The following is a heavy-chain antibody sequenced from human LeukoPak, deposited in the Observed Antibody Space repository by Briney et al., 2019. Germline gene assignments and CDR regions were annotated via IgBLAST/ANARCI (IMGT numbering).Heavy chain of an antibody. D-gene: IGHD5-24*01. CDR2: IYPGDSDT. CDR1: GYSFTSYW. J-gene: IGHJ6*02. Sequence: GESLKISCKGSGYSFTSYWIGWVRQMPGKGLEWMGIIYPGDSDTRYSPSFQGQVTISADKSISTAYLRWSSLKASDTAMYYCARHGTKEMATTYTHYGMDVWGQGTTVTVSS. CDR3: ARHGTKEMATTYTHYGMDV. V-gene: IGHV5-51*01.